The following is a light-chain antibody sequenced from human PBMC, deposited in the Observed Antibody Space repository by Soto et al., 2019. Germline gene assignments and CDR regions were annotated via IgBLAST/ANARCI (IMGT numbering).Light chain of an antibody. CDR1: QSINSNY. Sequence: EIVLMQSPGTLSLSPGERATLSCRASQSINSNYFAWYQQKPGQAPRLLFYSASSRVTGIPDRFSASGSGTDFTLTISRLEPEDFAVYICQQYGNSPLTFGGGTKVEIK. CDR2: SAS. J-gene: IGKJ4*01. CDR3: QQYGNSPLT. V-gene: IGKV3-20*01.